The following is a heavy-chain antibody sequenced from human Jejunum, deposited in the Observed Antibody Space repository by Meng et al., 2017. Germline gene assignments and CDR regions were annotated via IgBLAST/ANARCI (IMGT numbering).Heavy chain of an antibody. Sequence: EVQLVESGGGLVQPGGSLGLSCAASGFTLSSYWMHWVRQDPGKGLVWVSRINSDGSTTNYADSVKGRFTISRDNAKNTLYLQMNSLRVEDTAVYYCARVIVGTTGKFDFWGQGTLVTVSS. CDR3: ARVIVGTTGKFDF. V-gene: IGHV3-74*01. D-gene: IGHD1-26*01. CDR2: INSDGSTT. CDR1: GFTLSSYW. J-gene: IGHJ4*02.